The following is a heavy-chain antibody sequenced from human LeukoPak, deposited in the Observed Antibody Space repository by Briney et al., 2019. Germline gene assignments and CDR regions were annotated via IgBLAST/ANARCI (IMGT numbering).Heavy chain of an antibody. V-gene: IGHV1-18*04. Sequence: ASVKVSCKASGYTFTSYYMHWVRQAPGQGLEWMGWISTYNGNTNYAEKLQGRVTMATDTSTSTAYLELRSLRSDDTAVYYCARKALNLGALGYWGQGTLVTVSS. J-gene: IGHJ4*02. CDR1: GYTFTSYY. CDR3: ARKALNLGALGY. D-gene: IGHD3-16*01. CDR2: ISTYNGNT.